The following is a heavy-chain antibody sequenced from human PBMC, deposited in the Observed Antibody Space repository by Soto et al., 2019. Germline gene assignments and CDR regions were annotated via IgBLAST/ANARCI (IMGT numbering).Heavy chain of an antibody. V-gene: IGHV3-30*04. Sequence: XGFLRLSFAASGFIFSHYAMHWVGQPPGKGLEWVALISYDGENQYFTDSVRGRFTISRDNSKTAVYLEMNNLRLDDTATYYCVSPHSESSNAFDLWGQGTLVTVSS. CDR2: ISYDGENQ. CDR3: VSPHSESSNAFDL. CDR1: GFIFSHYA. D-gene: IGHD3-10*01. J-gene: IGHJ5*02.